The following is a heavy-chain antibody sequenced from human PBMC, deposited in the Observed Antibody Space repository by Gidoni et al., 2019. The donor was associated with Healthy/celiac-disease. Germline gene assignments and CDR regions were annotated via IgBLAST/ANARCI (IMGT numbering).Heavy chain of an antibody. CDR1: GFTVSSYW. CDR2: IKQDGSEK. V-gene: IGHV3-7*01. J-gene: IGHJ4*02. Sequence: EVQLVESGGGLVQPGGSLRLSCAASGFTVSSYWMSWVRQAPGKGLEWVANIKQDGSEKYYVDSVKGRFTISRDNAKNSLYLQMNSLRAEDTAVYYCARGPFTGVGATKWNYWGQGTLVTVSS. D-gene: IGHD1-26*01. CDR3: ARGPFTGVGATKWNY.